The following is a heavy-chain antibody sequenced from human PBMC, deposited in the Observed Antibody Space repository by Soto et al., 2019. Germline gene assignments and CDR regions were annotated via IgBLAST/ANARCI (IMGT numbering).Heavy chain of an antibody. CDR1: GFTFSSYS. Sequence: GGSLRLSCAASGFTFSSYSMNWVRQAPGKGLEWVSSISSSSSYIYYADSVKGRFTISRDNAKNSLYLQMNSLRAEDTAVYYCARDGRFGEFSSLSNYYYYYGMDVWGQGTTITVSS. CDR3: ARDGRFGEFSSLSNYYYYYGMDV. J-gene: IGHJ6*02. D-gene: IGHD3-10*01. CDR2: ISSSSSYI. V-gene: IGHV3-21*01.